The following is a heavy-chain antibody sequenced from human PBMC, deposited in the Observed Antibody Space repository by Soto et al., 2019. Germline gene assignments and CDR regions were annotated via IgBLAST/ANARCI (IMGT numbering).Heavy chain of an antibody. CDR2: ISGSGADT. Sequence: GGSLRLSCAASGFTFSNYAMTWVRQAPGKGLEWVSTISGSGADTYYADSVKGRFTISRDNSENTLYLQLNSLRAEDTAVYYCARVGSGMGYMDGWGKGTTVTVS. D-gene: IGHD3-10*01. CDR1: GFTFSNYA. V-gene: IGHV3-23*01. CDR3: ARVGSGMGYMDG. J-gene: IGHJ6*03.